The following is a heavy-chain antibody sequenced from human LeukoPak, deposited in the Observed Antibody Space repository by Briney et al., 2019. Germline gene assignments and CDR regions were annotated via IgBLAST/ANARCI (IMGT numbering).Heavy chain of an antibody. CDR1: GFTFSNYD. D-gene: IGHD1-1*01. CDR2: ISTSSTTI. J-gene: IGHJ4*02. Sequence: GGSLRLSCAASGFTFSNYDMNWVRQAPGRGLEWISFISTSSTTIYYADSVKGRFSISRDNVKNSLYLQMNSLRAEDTAMYYCARDWALDKWGQGTLVTVSS. V-gene: IGHV3-48*01. CDR3: ARDWALDK.